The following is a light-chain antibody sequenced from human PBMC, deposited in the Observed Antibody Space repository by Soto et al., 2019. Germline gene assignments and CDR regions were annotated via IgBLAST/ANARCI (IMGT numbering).Light chain of an antibody. CDR1: HSISSY. Sequence: DVQMTQSPSTLSASVGDRVTITCRASHSISSYLTWYQQKPGKAPKLLIYKASTLKSGVPSRFSGSGSGTDFTLTISSLEPEDFALYYCQQRSNWPITFGQGTRLEIK. J-gene: IGKJ5*01. CDR3: QQRSNWPIT. V-gene: IGKV1-5*03. CDR2: KAS.